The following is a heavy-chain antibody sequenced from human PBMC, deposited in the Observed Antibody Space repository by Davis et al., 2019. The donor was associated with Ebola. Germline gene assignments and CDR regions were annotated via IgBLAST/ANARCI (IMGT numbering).Heavy chain of an antibody. CDR3: ARDIGYSDGWPDYYYYGMDV. D-gene: IGHD6-19*01. Sequence: GGSLRLSCAASGFTFDDYAMHWVRQPPGKGLEWISGISWNSGTIDYADSVKGRFTISRDNAKNSLYLQMNSLTAEDTAVYYCARDIGYSDGWPDYYYYGMDVWGQGTTVTVSS. CDR2: ISWNSGTI. V-gene: IGHV3-9*01. CDR1: GFTFDDYA. J-gene: IGHJ6*02.